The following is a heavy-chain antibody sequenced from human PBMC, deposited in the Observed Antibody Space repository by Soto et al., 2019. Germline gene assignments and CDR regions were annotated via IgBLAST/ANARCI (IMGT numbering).Heavy chain of an antibody. CDR2: IWYDGSNK. J-gene: IGHJ4*02. D-gene: IGHD6-13*01. CDR1: GFTFSSYG. CDR3: AREIDKRIAAAGTSPLGY. Sequence: QVQLVESGGGVVQPGRSLRLSCAASGFTFSSYGMHWVRQAPGKGLEWVAVIWYDGSNKYYADSVKGRFTISRDNSKKTLYLQMNSLRAEDTAVYYWAREIDKRIAAAGTSPLGYWGQGTLVTVAA. V-gene: IGHV3-33*01.